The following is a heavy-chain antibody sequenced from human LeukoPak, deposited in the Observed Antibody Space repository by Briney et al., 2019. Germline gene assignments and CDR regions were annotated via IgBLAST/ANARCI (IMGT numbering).Heavy chain of an antibody. V-gene: IGHV1-2*02. CDR3: AREGGSSWYY. Sequence: ASVKVSCKASGYTFTGYYMHWVRQAPGQGLEWMGWINPNSGGTNYAQKFQGRVTMTRDTSISTASMELSSLKPDDTAVYYCAREGGSSWYYWGQGTLVTVSS. D-gene: IGHD6-13*01. CDR1: GYTFTGYY. CDR2: INPNSGGT. J-gene: IGHJ4*02.